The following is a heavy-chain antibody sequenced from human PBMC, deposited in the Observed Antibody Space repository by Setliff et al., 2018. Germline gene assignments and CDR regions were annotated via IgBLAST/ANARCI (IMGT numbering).Heavy chain of an antibody. D-gene: IGHD6-6*01. CDR1: GGTFSDYY. CDR2: INHRGST. CDR3: ARGRNIAARLLDS. Sequence: SETLSLTCAAYGGTFSDYYWTWISQPPGKGLEWIGEINHRGSTNYNPSLKSRATISIDTSKDQFSLKLISMSAADTAVYFCARGRNIAARLLDSWGQGALVTVSS. J-gene: IGHJ4*02. V-gene: IGHV4-34*01.